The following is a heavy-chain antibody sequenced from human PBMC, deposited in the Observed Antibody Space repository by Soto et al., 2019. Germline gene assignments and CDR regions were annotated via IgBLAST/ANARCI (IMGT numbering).Heavy chain of an antibody. Sequence: PGGSLRLSCAASGFTFRSYAMGWVRQAAGKGLECVSIIGGSGGATHYADSVEGRFTISRDNSKNTLYLQINNLRTEDTATYYCAKARNAYYDIDYWGQGALVTVSS. J-gene: IGHJ4*02. CDR1: GFTFRSYA. CDR2: IGGSGGAT. V-gene: IGHV3-23*01. D-gene: IGHD3-22*01. CDR3: AKARNAYYDIDY.